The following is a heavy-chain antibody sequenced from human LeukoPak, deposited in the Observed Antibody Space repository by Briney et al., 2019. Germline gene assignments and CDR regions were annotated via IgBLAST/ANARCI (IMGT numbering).Heavy chain of an antibody. Sequence: GRSLRLSCAASGFTFSSYAMHWVRQAPGKGLEWVAVISYDGSNKYYADSVKGRFTISRDNSKNTLYLQMNSLRAGDTAVYYCASPARSCSSSSCYYYYMDVWGKGTTVTVSS. CDR1: GFTFSSYA. V-gene: IGHV3-30-3*01. D-gene: IGHD6-6*01. J-gene: IGHJ6*03. CDR2: ISYDGSNK. CDR3: ASPARSCSSSSCYYYYMDV.